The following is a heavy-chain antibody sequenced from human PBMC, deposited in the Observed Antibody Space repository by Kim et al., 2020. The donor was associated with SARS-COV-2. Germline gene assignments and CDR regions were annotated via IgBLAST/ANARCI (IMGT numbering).Heavy chain of an antibody. CDR1: GGSISSYY. J-gene: IGHJ5*02. D-gene: IGHD3-10*01. V-gene: IGHV4-59*01. CDR3: ASQGFGELPSGFDP. CDR2: IYYSGST. Sequence: SETLSLTCTVSGGSISSYYWSWIRQPPGKGLEWIGYIYYSGSTNYNPSLKSRVTISVDTSKNQFSLKLSSVTAADTAVYYCASQGFGELPSGFDPWGQGTLVTVSS.